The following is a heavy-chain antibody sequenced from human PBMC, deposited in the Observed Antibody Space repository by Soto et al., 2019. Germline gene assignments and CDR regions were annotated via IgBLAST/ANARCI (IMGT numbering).Heavy chain of an antibody. CDR1: GGSISSGGYY. J-gene: IGHJ4*02. Sequence: QVQLQESGPGLVKPSQTLSLTCTVSGGSISSGGYYWSSIRQHPGKGLEWIGYIYYSGSTYYNPSLNSRVTISVDTSKNQFSLKLSSVTAADTAVYYCARRPTSGAARRAGYFDYWGQGTLVTVSS. CDR2: IYYSGST. V-gene: IGHV4-31*03. CDR3: ARRPTSGAARRAGYFDY. D-gene: IGHD6-6*01.